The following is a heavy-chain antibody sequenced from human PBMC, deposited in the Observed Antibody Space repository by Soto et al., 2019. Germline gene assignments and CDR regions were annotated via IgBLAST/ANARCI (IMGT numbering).Heavy chain of an antibody. CDR3: ARDSIAVAGTEAHYYYYGMDV. J-gene: IGHJ6*02. CDR2: TYYRSKWYN. V-gene: IGHV6-1*01. D-gene: IGHD6-19*01. CDR1: GDSVSSISAA. Sequence: SQTLSLTCAISGDSVSSISAAWNWIRQSPSRGLEWLGRTYYRSKWYNDYAVSVKSRITINPDTSKNQFSLQLNSVTPEDTAVYYCARDSIAVAGTEAHYYYYGMDVWGQGTTVTVSS.